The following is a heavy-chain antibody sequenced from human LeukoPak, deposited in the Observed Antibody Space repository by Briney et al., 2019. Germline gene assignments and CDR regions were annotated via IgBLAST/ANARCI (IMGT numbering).Heavy chain of an antibody. D-gene: IGHD3-10*01. V-gene: IGHV1-3*01. CDR2: INADNGNT. Sequence: ASVTVSCTASGYTFTNYATHWMRQAPGQGLEWMGWINADNGNTKYSQKFQGRVTITRDTSAGTAYMELSSLTSEDTTVYYCARGGELLYFDCWGQGTLVTVSS. CDR1: GYTFTNYA. J-gene: IGHJ4*02. CDR3: ARGGELLYFDC.